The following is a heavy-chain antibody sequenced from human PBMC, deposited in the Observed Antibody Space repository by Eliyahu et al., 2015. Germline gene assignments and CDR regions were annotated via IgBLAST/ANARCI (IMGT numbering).Heavy chain of an antibody. J-gene: IGHJ4*02. CDR2: IYWDDDK. D-gene: IGHD4-17*01. CDR1: GFSLSTSGVG. V-gene: IGHV2-5*02. Sequence: QITLKESGPTLVKPTQTLXLTCTFSGFSLSTSGVGVGWIRQPPGKALEWXALIYWDDDKRYSPSLKSRLTITKDTSKNQVVLTMTNMDPVDTATYYCAHSFPDDYGDNRVDYWGQGXLVTVSS. CDR3: AHSFPDDYGDNRVDY.